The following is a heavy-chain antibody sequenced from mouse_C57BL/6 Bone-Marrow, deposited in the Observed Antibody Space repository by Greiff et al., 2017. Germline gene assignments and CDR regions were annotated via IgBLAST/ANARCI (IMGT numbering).Heavy chain of an antibody. J-gene: IGHJ2*01. V-gene: IGHV1-20*01. D-gene: IGHD2-14*01. CDR1: GYSFTGYF. CDR3: AREAYYRDY. CDR2: INPYNGDT. Sequence: EVKLVESGPELVKPGDSVKISCKASGYSFTGYFMNWVMQSHGKSLEWIGRINPYNGDTFSNQKFKGKATLTVDKSSSTAHMELRSLTSEDSAVYYCAREAYYRDYWGQGTTLTVSS.